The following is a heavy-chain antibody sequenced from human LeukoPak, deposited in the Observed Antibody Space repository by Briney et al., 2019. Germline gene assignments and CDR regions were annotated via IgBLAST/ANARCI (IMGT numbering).Heavy chain of an antibody. V-gene: IGHV1-69*05. CDR3: TIAVAAFSHFDV. Sequence: GASVKVSCKTSGGSFSSFAITWVRQAPGQGLEWMGRIVPTIGTANYTQKFQDRVSITTDESTSTVYMELSSLRSDDTAVYYCTIAVAAFSHFDVWGQGTLVIVSS. CDR2: IVPTIGTA. CDR1: GGSFSSFA. D-gene: IGHD2-15*01. J-gene: IGHJ4*02.